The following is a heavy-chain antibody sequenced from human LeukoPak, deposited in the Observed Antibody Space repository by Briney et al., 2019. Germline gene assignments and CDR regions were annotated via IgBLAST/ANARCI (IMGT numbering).Heavy chain of an antibody. Sequence: GGSLRLSCAASGFTFSSYAMSWVRQAPGKGLEWVSAISGSGGSTYCAESVKGRFTISRDNSKNTLYLQINTLRAEDTAIYYCAKDCGWLHFCSWGQGTLVTVSS. CDR1: GFTFSSYA. CDR3: AKDCGWLHFCS. CDR2: ISGSGGST. J-gene: IGHJ5*02. V-gene: IGHV3-23*01. D-gene: IGHD5-24*01.